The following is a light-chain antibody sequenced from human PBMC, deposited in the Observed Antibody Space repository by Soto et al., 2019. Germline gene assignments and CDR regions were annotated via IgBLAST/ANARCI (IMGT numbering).Light chain of an antibody. CDR3: QQYGSSPLT. CDR1: QSVSTY. J-gene: IGKJ4*01. Sequence: EIGLTQSPGTLSLSPGERATLSCRASQSVSTYLAWYQQKPGQAPRLLIYDASSRATGIPDRFSGSGSGTDFTLTISRLEPEDFAVYYCQQYGSSPLTFGGGTKVEIK. V-gene: IGKV3-20*01. CDR2: DAS.